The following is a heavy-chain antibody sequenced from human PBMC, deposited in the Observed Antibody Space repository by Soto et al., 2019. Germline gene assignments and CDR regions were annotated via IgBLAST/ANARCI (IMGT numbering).Heavy chain of an antibody. CDR2: ISYDGSNK. D-gene: IGHD2-15*01. Sequence: GGSLRLSCAASGFTFSSYAMHWVGQAPGKGLEWVAVISYDGSNKYYADSVKGRFTISRDNSKNTLYLQMNSLRAEDTAVYYCARFMVVDSDAFDSWGQGTMVTVAS. CDR3: ARFMVVDSDAFDS. CDR1: GFTFSSYA. J-gene: IGHJ3*02. V-gene: IGHV3-30-3*01.